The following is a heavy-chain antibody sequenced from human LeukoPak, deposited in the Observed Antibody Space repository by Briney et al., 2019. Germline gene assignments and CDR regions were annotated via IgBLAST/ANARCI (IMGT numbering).Heavy chain of an antibody. Sequence: GGSLRLSCAASRFTFSSYAMSWVRQAPGKGLEWVSVISGSGDTTSYADSVKGRFTISRDNSKNTLYLQMNSLRVEDTAVYYCAKVMSGGRYYYFDYWGQGTLVTVSS. D-gene: IGHD3-10*01. J-gene: IGHJ4*02. V-gene: IGHV3-23*01. CDR3: AKVMSGGRYYYFDY. CDR2: ISGSGDTT. CDR1: RFTFSSYA.